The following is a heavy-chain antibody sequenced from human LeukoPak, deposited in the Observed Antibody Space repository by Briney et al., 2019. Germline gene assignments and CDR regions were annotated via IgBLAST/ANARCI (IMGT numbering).Heavy chain of an antibody. Sequence: GGSLRLSCAASGFTFSSYGMSWARQAPGKGLEWVSAIGGSGATTYYADSVKGRFTISRDNSKNTMFLQMNDLTAEDTAVYYCAKLTSGSSFWGQGTLVTVSS. V-gene: IGHV3-23*01. CDR1: GFTFSSYG. J-gene: IGHJ4*02. CDR2: IGGSGATT. D-gene: IGHD6-6*01. CDR3: AKLTSGSSF.